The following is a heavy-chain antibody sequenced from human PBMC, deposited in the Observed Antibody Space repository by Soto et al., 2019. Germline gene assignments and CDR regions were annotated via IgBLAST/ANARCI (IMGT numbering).Heavy chain of an antibody. D-gene: IGHD3-22*01. Sequence: QVQLVQSGAEVKEPGASVKVSCKASGSTFTGYFMHWVRQAPGQGLEWMGWINPNSGDTNYAQKFQGRVTMTRDMSINTAYMELRRLTSDDTAVYYCARVRTYYDSSGSLDYWGQGSLVTVSS. CDR1: GSTFTGYF. CDR3: ARVRTYYDSSGSLDY. J-gene: IGHJ4*02. CDR2: INPNSGDT. V-gene: IGHV1-2*02.